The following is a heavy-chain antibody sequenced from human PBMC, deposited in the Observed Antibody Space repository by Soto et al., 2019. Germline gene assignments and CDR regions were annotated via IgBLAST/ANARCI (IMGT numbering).Heavy chain of an antibody. J-gene: IGHJ6*03. Sequence: SETLSLTCTVSGGSISSYYWSWIRQPPGKGLEWIGYIYYSGSTNYNPSLKSRVTISVDTSKNQFSLKLSSVTAADTAVYYCARDLGYDFWSGYPYYMDVWGKGTTVTVSS. V-gene: IGHV4-59*01. D-gene: IGHD3-3*01. CDR3: ARDLGYDFWSGYPYYMDV. CDR1: GGSISSYY. CDR2: IYYSGST.